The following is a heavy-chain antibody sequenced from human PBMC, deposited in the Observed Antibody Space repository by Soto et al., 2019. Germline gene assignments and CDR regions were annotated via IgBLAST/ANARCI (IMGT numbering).Heavy chain of an antibody. D-gene: IGHD3-3*01. V-gene: IGHV3-49*03. Sequence: PGGSLRLSCTASGFTFGDYAMSWFRQAPGKGLEWVGFIRSKAYGGTTEYAASVKGRFTISRDDSKSIAYLKMNSLKTEDTAVYYCTRPEAEYYDFWSGPDYWGQGNLVTVSS. CDR2: IRSKAYGGTT. CDR3: TRPEAEYYDFWSGPDY. CDR1: GFTFGDYA. J-gene: IGHJ4*02.